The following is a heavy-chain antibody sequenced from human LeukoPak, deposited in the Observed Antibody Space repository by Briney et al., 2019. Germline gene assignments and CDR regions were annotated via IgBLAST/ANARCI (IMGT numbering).Heavy chain of an antibody. V-gene: IGHV4-59*01. CDR2: IYYSGST. CDR3: ARTTYYYDSSGYLVFDY. Sequence: SETLSLTCAVYGGSFSGYYWSWIRQPPGNGLEWIGYIYYSGSTNYNPSLKSRVTISVDTSKNQFSLKLSSVTAADTAVYYCARTTYYYDSSGYLVFDYWGQGTLVTVSS. D-gene: IGHD3-22*01. CDR1: GGSFSGYY. J-gene: IGHJ4*02.